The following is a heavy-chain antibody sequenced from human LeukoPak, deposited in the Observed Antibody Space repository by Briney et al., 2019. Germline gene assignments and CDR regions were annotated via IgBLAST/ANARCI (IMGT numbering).Heavy chain of an antibody. CDR1: GYTFTSYG. CDR2: ISAYNGNT. J-gene: IGHJ4*02. CDR3: ARDTGRYYDILTGNPLDY. Sequence: ASVKVSCKASGYTFTSYGISWVRQAPGQGLEWMGWISAYNGNTKYAQKLQGRVTMTTDTSTSTAYMELRSLRSDDTAVYYCARDTGRYYDILTGNPLDYWGQGTLVTVSS. D-gene: IGHD3-9*01. V-gene: IGHV1-18*01.